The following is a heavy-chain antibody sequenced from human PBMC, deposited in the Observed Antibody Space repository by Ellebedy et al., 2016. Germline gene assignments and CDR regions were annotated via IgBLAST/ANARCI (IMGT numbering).Heavy chain of an antibody. CDR1: GFTFSDHY. CDR3: GDLGLAPTKS. V-gene: IGHV3-72*01. D-gene: IGHD5-12*01. Sequence: GGSLRLXCAAAGFTFSDHYMDWVRQAPGKGLEWVGQIRNKAKGYTTIYAASVRGRFTISRDDSKSSMYLQMNSLQTDDTAVYYCGDLGLAPTKSWGQGTLVTVSS. J-gene: IGHJ5*02. CDR2: IRNKAKGYTT.